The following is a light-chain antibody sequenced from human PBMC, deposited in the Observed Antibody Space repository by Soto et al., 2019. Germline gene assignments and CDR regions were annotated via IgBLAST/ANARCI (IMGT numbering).Light chain of an antibody. J-gene: IGKJ4*01. V-gene: IGKV3D-15*01. CDR3: QQYNNWLMLS. CDR1: QSVSSSY. Sequence: EIVLTQSPATLSLSPWERATLSCGASQSVSSSYLAWYQQKPGQTPRLLIYGASSRATGIPDRFSGSGSGTEFTLTISSLQSEDFAIYYCQQYNNWLMLSFGGGTKVDIK. CDR2: GAS.